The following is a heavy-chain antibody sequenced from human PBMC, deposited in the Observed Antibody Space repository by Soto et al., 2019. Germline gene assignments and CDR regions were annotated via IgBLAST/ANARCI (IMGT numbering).Heavy chain of an antibody. CDR2: ISYDGSNK. CDR1: GFTFSNFG. D-gene: IGHD2-2*01. CDR3: VKDKCNSISCYSV. V-gene: IGHV3-30*18. Sequence: QVQLVESGGGVVQPGRSLRLSCVASGFTFSNFGMHWVRQAPGKGLEWVAVISYDGSNKYYADSVKGRFTISRDNSKNTLYLQMNSLRAEDTAVYYCVKDKCNSISCYSVWGQGTLVTVSS. J-gene: IGHJ4*02.